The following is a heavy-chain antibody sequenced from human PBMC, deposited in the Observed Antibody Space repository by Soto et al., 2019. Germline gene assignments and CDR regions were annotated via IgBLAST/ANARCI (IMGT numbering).Heavy chain of an antibody. J-gene: IGHJ1*01. D-gene: IGHD3-10*01. CDR1: GFTFSSYG. V-gene: IGHV3-30*18. CDR3: AKEYYGLQD. CDR2: ISYDGSNK. Sequence: GGSLRLSCAASGFTFSSYGMHWVRQAPGKGLEWVAVISYDGSNKYYADSVKGRFTISRDNSKNTLYLQMNSLRAEDTAVYYCAKEYYGLQDWGQGTLVTVSS.